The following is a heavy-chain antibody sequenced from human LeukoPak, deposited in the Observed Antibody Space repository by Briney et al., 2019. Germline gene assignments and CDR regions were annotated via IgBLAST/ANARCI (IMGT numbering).Heavy chain of an antibody. CDR1: GGSISSRGSY. D-gene: IGHD4-23*01. CDR2: IMQSGSA. Sequence: SETLSLTCNVSGGSISSRGSYWGWIRQSPGKGLEWIGSIMQSGSADSNPSLRNRVTLSLDTSKNHFSLNLSSVTAADSAVYFCARHDNGGNMGDCWGQGTLVTVSS. J-gene: IGHJ4*02. V-gene: IGHV4-39*01. CDR3: ARHDNGGNMGDC.